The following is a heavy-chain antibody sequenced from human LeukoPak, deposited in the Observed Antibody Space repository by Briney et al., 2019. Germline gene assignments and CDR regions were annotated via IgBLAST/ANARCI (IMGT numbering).Heavy chain of an antibody. D-gene: IGHD5-18*01. Sequence: PGRSLRLSCAASGLTLSSYGMHWVRQPPGKGLEWVAVISYDGSNKYYADSVKGRFTISRDNSKTTLYLQMNSLRAEDTAVYYCAKDRGIQLWFPERVDYWGQGTLVTVSS. CDR1: GLTLSSYG. V-gene: IGHV3-30*18. CDR2: ISYDGSNK. CDR3: AKDRGIQLWFPERVDY. J-gene: IGHJ4*02.